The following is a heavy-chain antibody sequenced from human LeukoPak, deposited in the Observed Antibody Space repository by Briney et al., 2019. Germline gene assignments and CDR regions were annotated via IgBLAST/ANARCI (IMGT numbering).Heavy chain of an antibody. D-gene: IGHD6-13*01. CDR2: IYTSGST. CDR3: ARGDSWDFDY. Sequence: PSETLSLTCTVSGGSIGSYYWSWIRQPAGKELEWIGRIYTSGSTNYNPSLKSRVTMSVDTSKNQFSLILTSVTAADTAVYYCARGDSWDFDYWGQGTLVTVSS. V-gene: IGHV4-4*07. CDR1: GGSIGSYY. J-gene: IGHJ4*02.